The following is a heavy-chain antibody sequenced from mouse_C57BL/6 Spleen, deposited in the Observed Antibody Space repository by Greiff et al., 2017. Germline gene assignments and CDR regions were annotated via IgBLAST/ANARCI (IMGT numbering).Heavy chain of an antibody. V-gene: IGHV5-9*01. CDR2: ISGGGGNT. CDR1: GFTFSSYT. Sequence: EVMLVESGGGLVKPGGSLKLSCAASGFTFSSYTMSWVRQTPEKRLEWVATISGGGGNTYYPDSVKGRFTISRDNAKNTLYLQMSSLRSEDTALYYCARQRTTVVAPMDYWGQGTSVTVSS. CDR3: ARQRTTVVAPMDY. J-gene: IGHJ4*01. D-gene: IGHD1-1*01.